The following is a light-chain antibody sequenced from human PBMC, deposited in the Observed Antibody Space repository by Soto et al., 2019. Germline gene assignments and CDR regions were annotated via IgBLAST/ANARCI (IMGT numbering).Light chain of an antibody. CDR2: DAS. J-gene: IGKJ1*01. V-gene: IGKV3D-15*01. Sequence: EIVMTQSPATLSVSPGDRATLSCRASQSVGNDLAWYQQKPGQAPRLLIYDASTRATGIPARFSGSGSGTEFTLTISSLQPDDFATYYCQHYNSYSEAFGQGTKVELK. CDR1: QSVGND. CDR3: QHYNSYSEA.